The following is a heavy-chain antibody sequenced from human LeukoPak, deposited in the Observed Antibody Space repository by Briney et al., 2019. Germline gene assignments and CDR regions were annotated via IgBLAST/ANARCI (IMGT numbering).Heavy chain of an antibody. CDR2: IYHSGST. Sequence: SETLSLTCTVSGYSISSGYYWGWIRQPPGKGLEWIGSIYHSGSTYYNPSLKSRVTISVDTSKNQFSLKLCSVTAADTAVYYCARVEDGYKGVDYWGQGTLVTVSS. CDR1: GYSISSGYY. J-gene: IGHJ4*02. V-gene: IGHV4-38-2*02. D-gene: IGHD5-24*01. CDR3: ARVEDGYKGVDY.